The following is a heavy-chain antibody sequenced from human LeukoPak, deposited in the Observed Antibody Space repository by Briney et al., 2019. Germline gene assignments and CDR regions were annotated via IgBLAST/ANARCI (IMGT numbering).Heavy chain of an antibody. D-gene: IGHD2/OR15-2a*01. Sequence: GGSLRLSCAASGFTFDDYDMSWVRQAPGKGLEWVSNINWHGGSTNYADSVKGRFTISRDNAKSSLYLQMNSLRAEDTAVYYCAKAGNIRFDYWGQGTLVTVSS. CDR2: INWHGGST. CDR3: AKAGNIRFDY. CDR1: GFTFDDYD. V-gene: IGHV3-20*04. J-gene: IGHJ4*02.